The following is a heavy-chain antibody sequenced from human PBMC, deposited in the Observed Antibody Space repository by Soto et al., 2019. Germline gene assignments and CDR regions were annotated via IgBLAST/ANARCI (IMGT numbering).Heavy chain of an antibody. CDR3: AGDRGYSSSWTRRNNWFDP. J-gene: IGHJ5*02. CDR2: TYYRSKWYN. V-gene: IGHV6-1*01. CDR1: GDSVSSNSAA. Sequence: SQTLSLTCAISGDSVSSNSAAWNWIRQSPSRGLEWLGRTYYRSKWYNDYAVSVKSRITINPDTSKNQFSLQLNSVTPEDTAVYYCAGDRGYSSSWTRRNNWFDPWGQGTLVTVSS. D-gene: IGHD6-13*01.